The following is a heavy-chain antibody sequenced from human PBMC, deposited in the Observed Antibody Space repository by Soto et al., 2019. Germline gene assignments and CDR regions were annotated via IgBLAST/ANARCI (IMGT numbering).Heavy chain of an antibody. CDR1: GGSISSGGYY. Sequence: SETLSLTCTVSGGSISSGGYYWSWIRQHPGKGLEWIGYIYYSGSTYYNPSLKSRVTISVDTSKNQFPLKLSSVTAADTAVYYCARRIGTNWFDPWGQGXLVTVSS. CDR3: ARRIGTNWFDP. CDR2: IYYSGST. D-gene: IGHD2-15*01. V-gene: IGHV4-31*03. J-gene: IGHJ5*02.